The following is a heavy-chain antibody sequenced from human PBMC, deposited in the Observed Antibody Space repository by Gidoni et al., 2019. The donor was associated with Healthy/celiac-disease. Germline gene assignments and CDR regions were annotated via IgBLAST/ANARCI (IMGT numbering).Heavy chain of an antibody. Sequence: QVQLQESGPGLVKPSETLSLTCTVSGGSISSYYWSWIRQPPGKGLEWIGYIYYSGSTNYNPSLKSRVTISVDTSKNQFSLKLSSVTAADTAVYYCARDVGGYNWNHDAFDIWGQGTMVTVSS. CDR2: IYYSGST. D-gene: IGHD1-20*01. V-gene: IGHV4-59*01. J-gene: IGHJ3*02. CDR3: ARDVGGYNWNHDAFDI. CDR1: GGSISSYY.